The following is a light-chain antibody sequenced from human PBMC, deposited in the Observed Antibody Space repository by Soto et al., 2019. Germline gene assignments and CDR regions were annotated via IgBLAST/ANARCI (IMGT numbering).Light chain of an antibody. J-gene: IGKJ3*01. V-gene: IGKV1-33*01. CDR1: QDISNY. Sequence: DIQMTQSPSSLSASVGDRVTITCQASQDISNYLNWYQQKPGKAPKLLIYDASNLETGVPSRFSGSGSRTDFNFTIRSLQPEDIATYYCQQYDNLPRFTFGPGTKVDIK. CDR3: QQYDNLPRFT. CDR2: DAS.